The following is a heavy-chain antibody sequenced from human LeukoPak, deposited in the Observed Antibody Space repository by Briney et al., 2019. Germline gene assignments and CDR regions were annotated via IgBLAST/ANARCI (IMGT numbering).Heavy chain of an antibody. Sequence: GGSLRLSCAASGFTVSSNYMSWVRQAPGKGLEWVSVIYSGGSTYYADSVKGRFTISRDNSKNTLYLQMNSLRAEDTAVYYCARDPSSWHKSDAFDIWGQGTMVTVSS. CDR1: GFTVSSNY. J-gene: IGHJ3*02. D-gene: IGHD6-13*01. V-gene: IGHV3-53*05. CDR2: IYSGGST. CDR3: ARDPSSWHKSDAFDI.